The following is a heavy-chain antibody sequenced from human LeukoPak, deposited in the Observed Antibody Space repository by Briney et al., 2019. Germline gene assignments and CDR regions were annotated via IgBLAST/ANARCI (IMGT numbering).Heavy chain of an antibody. CDR3: ARDIRAAAGTTDY. D-gene: IGHD6-13*01. V-gene: IGHV1-69*04. Sequence: SVKVSCKASGGTFSTYAISSVRQAPGQGLEWMGRIIPILGIANYAQKFQGRVTITADKSTSTAYMELSSLRSEDTAVYYCARDIRAAAGTTDYWGQGTLVTVSS. CDR2: IIPILGIA. CDR1: GGTFSTYA. J-gene: IGHJ4*02.